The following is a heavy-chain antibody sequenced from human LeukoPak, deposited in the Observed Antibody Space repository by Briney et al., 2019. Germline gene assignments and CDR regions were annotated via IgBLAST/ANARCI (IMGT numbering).Heavy chain of an antibody. CDR1: GFTFSSYS. Sequence: GGSLRPSCAASGFTFSSYSMNWVRQAPGKGLEWVSSISSSSSYIFYADSVKGRFTISRDNAKNSLYLQMNSLRAEDTAVYYCARDYYDSSGYYHGDYWGQGTLVTVSS. J-gene: IGHJ4*02. CDR2: ISSSSSYI. V-gene: IGHV3-21*01. D-gene: IGHD3-22*01. CDR3: ARDYYDSSGYYHGDY.